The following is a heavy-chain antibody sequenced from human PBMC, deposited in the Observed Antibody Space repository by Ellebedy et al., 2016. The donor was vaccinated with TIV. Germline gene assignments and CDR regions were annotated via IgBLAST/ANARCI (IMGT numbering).Heavy chain of an antibody. D-gene: IGHD3-10*01. J-gene: IGHJ4*02. CDR3: ARGGFYYGSASYYPFDY. CDR1: GFDFSTYW. CDR2: IMHDGSVK. V-gene: IGHV3-7*03. Sequence: PGGSLRLSCEASGFDFSTYWMTWVRQAPGKGLEWVANIMHDGSVKHFVDSVKGRFNISRDNAKNSLFLQMNSLRAEDTAVYYCARGGFYYGSASYYPFDYWGQGTLVTVSP.